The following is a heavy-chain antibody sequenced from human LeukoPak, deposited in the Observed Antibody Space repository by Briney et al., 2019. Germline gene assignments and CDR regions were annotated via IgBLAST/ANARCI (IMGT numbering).Heavy chain of an antibody. V-gene: IGHV3-23*01. CDR3: AKGGQQLNYYMDV. CDR2: IFPSGGEI. D-gene: IGHD6-13*01. J-gene: IGHJ6*03. CDR1: GFTFSTFA. Sequence: GGSPRLSCAASGFTFSTFAMIWVRQPPGKGLEWVSSIFPSGGEIHYADSVRGRFTTSRDNAKNSLYLQMNSLRVEDTAGYYCAKGGQQLNYYMDVWGKGTTVTITS.